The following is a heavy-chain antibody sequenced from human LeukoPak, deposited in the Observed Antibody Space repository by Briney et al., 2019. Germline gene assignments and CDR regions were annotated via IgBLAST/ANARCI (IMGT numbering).Heavy chain of an antibody. Sequence: GRSLRLSCAASGFTFSSYGMHWVRQAPGKGLEWVAVIWYDGSNKYYADSVKGRFTISRDNSKNSLYLQMDSLRAEDTAVYYCARGIEEWLYLYYWGQGALVTVAS. CDR2: IWYDGSNK. CDR3: ARGIEEWLYLYY. D-gene: IGHD3-3*01. V-gene: IGHV3-33*03. J-gene: IGHJ4*02. CDR1: GFTFSSYG.